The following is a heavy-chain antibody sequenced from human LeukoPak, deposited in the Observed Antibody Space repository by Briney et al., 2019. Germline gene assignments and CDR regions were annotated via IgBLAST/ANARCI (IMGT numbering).Heavy chain of an antibody. Sequence: AETLSLTCTVSGGSISIYYWSWIRQPAGKGREWIGRIYTSGSSNYNPSIKCRVTMSVDTSKNQFSLKLSSVTAADTAVYYCARELGRFDYWGQGTLVTVSS. CDR1: GGSISIYY. V-gene: IGHV4-4*07. CDR3: ARELGRFDY. CDR2: IYTSGSS. J-gene: IGHJ4*02.